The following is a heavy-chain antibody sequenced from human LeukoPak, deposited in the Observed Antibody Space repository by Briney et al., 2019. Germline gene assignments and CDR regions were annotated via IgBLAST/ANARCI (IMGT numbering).Heavy chain of an antibody. J-gene: IGHJ4*02. CDR1: GYTFTGYY. D-gene: IGHD3-22*01. Sequence: ASVKVSCKASGYTFTGYYMHWVRQAPGQGLEWMGRINPNRGGTNYAQKFQGRVTMTRDTSISTAYMELSRLRSDDTAVYYCARDYYDSSGYSDYFDYWGQGTLVTVSS. CDR3: ARDYYDSSGYSDYFDY. V-gene: IGHV1-2*06. CDR2: INPNRGGT.